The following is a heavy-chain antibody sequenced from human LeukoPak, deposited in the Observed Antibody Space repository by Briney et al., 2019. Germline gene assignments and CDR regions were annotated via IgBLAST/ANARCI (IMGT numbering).Heavy chain of an antibody. D-gene: IGHD6-19*01. CDR3: ARCRLFASVAGTWFDP. V-gene: IGHV4-34*01. J-gene: IGHJ5*02. Sequence: SENLSLTCAVYGGSFSGYYWSWLRQPPGKGLEWIGSIYYSGSTYYNPSLKSRVTISVDTSKNQFSLKLSSVTAADTAVYYCARCRLFASVAGTWFDPWGQGTLVTVSS. CDR1: GGSFSGYY. CDR2: IYYSGST.